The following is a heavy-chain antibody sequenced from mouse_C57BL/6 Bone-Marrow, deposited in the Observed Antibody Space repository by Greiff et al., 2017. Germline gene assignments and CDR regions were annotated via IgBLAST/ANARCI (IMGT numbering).Heavy chain of an antibody. CDR3: TTRDYYDYGYYFDY. CDR2: IDPENGDT. D-gene: IGHD2-4*01. J-gene: IGHJ2*01. CDR1: GFNIKDDY. Sequence: VQLKQSGAELVRPGASVKLSCTASGFNIKDDYMHWVKQRPEQGLEWIGWIDPENGDTEYASKFQGKATITADTSSNTAYLQLSSLTSEDTAVYYCTTRDYYDYGYYFDYWGQGTTLTVSS. V-gene: IGHV14-4*01.